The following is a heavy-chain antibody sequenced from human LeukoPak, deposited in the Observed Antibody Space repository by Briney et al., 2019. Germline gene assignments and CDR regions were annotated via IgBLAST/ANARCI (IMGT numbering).Heavy chain of an antibody. CDR3: ARGRNYYDSSGYYYEGDAFDI. J-gene: IGHJ3*02. V-gene: IGHV1-46*01. Sequence: ASVKVSCKASGYTFTSYGISWVRQAPGQGLEWMGIINPSGGSIRYAQKFQGRVTMTRDTSTSTVYMELSSLRSEDTAAYYCARGRNYYDSSGYYYEGDAFDIWGQGTMVTVSS. CDR1: GYTFTSYG. D-gene: IGHD3-22*01. CDR2: INPSGGSI.